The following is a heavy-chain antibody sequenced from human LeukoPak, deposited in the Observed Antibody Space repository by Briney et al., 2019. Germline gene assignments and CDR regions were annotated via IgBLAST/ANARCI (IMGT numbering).Heavy chain of an antibody. CDR2: IYSGGIT. CDR1: GFTVSSNY. Sequence: HPGGSLRLSCAASGFTVSSNYMSWVRQAPGKGLEWVSVIYSGGITYYADSVKGRFTISRDNSNNTLYLQMNSLRAEDTAVYFCARQVAGPYYFDCWGQGTLVTVSS. CDR3: ARQVAGPYYFDC. D-gene: IGHD6-19*01. J-gene: IGHJ4*02. V-gene: IGHV3-53*01.